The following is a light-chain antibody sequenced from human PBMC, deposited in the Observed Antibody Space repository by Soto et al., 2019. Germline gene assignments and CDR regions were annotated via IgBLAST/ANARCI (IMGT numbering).Light chain of an antibody. J-gene: IGLJ3*02. V-gene: IGLV2-14*01. Sequence: QSALTQPASVSGSPGQSIAISCTGTSSDVGGYNYVSWYQQRPGKTPNLMIYDVSNRPSGVSNRFSGSKSGNTASLTISGLQAEDEADYYCSSYTSSSTWVFGGGTKVTVL. CDR1: SSDVGGYNY. CDR2: DVS. CDR3: SSYTSSSTWV.